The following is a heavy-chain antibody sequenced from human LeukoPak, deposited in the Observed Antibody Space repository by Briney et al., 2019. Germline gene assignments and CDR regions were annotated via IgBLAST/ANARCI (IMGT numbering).Heavy chain of an antibody. CDR2: INPKSGGT. V-gene: IGHV1-2*02. CDR1: GYTFTDYY. J-gene: IGHJ3*02. D-gene: IGHD1-26*01. Sequence: ASVKVSCKASGYTFTDYYMHWVRQAPGQGLEWMGWINPKSGGTNYAQNFQGRVTMTRNTSISTAYMELSRLRSDDTAVYYCAKDLQWELPRGDALDIWGQGTMVTVSS. CDR3: AKDLQWELPRGDALDI.